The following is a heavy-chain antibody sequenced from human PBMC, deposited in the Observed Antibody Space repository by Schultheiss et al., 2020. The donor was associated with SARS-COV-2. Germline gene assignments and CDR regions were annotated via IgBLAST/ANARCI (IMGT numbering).Heavy chain of an antibody. CDR1: GGSISSYY. CDR2: IYYSGST. Sequence: SETLSLTCTVSGGSISSYYWSWIRQPPGKGLGWIGSIYYSGSTYYNPSLKSRVTISVDTSKNQFSLKLSSVTAADTAVYYCARRDGYNYYFDYWGQGTLVTVSS. J-gene: IGHJ4*02. V-gene: IGHV4-59*08. D-gene: IGHD5-24*01. CDR3: ARRDGYNYYFDY.